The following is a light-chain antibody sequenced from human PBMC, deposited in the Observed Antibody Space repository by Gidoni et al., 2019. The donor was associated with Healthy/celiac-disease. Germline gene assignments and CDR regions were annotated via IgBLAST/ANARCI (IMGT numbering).Light chain of an antibody. Sequence: QSVLTQPPSASGTPVQRVTISCSGSSSNIGSNYVYWYQQLPGTAPKLLIYRNNQRPSGVPDRFSGSKSGPSASLAISGLRSEDEADYYCAAWDDSLSGRVVFGGGTKLTVL. V-gene: IGLV1-47*01. J-gene: IGLJ2*01. CDR1: SSNIGSNY. CDR2: RNN. CDR3: AAWDDSLSGRVV.